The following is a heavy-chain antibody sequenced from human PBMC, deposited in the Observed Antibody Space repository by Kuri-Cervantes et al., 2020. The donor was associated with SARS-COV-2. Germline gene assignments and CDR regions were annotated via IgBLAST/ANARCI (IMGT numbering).Heavy chain of an antibody. J-gene: IGHJ3*02. Sequence: GESLNISCAASGFTFSSYAMNWVRQAPGKGMEWVSVIGGSGVRTNYADSVKGRFTISRDNSKNTLYLQMNSLRAEDTAVYYCARRLEYDFWSGPLDAFDIWGQGTMVTVSS. CDR1: GFTFSSYA. D-gene: IGHD3-3*01. CDR2: IGGSGVRT. V-gene: IGHV3-23*01. CDR3: ARRLEYDFWSGPLDAFDI.